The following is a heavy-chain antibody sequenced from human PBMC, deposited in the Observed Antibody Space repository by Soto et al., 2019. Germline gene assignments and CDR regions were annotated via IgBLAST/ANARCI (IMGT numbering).Heavy chain of an antibody. CDR3: ARWVNDYGDYWYFDL. J-gene: IGHJ2*01. Sequence: QVQLVESGGGVVQPGRSLILSCAASGFTFSSYGMHWVRQAPGKGLEWVAVIWYDGSNKYYADSVKGRFTISRDNSKNTLYLQMNSLRAEDTAVYYCARWVNDYGDYWYFDLWGRGTLVTVSS. D-gene: IGHD4-17*01. CDR2: IWYDGSNK. V-gene: IGHV3-33*01. CDR1: GFTFSSYG.